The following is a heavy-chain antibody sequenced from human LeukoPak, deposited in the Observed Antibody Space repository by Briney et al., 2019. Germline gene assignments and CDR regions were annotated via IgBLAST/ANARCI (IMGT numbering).Heavy chain of an antibody. CDR1: GFTFSSYW. Sequence: PGGSLRLSCAASGFTFSSYWMHWVRQAPGKGLVWVSRINRDGSSTSYADSVKGRFTISRDNAKNTLYLQMNSLRAEDTAVYYCARGRGLPVRPPNEGFLDYWGRGTLVTVSS. J-gene: IGHJ4*02. V-gene: IGHV3-74*01. D-gene: IGHD6-6*01. CDR3: ARGRGLPVRPPNEGFLDY. CDR2: INRDGSST.